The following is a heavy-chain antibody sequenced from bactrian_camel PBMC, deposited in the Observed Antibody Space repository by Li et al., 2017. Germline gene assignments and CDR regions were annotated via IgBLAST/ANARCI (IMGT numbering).Heavy chain of an antibody. J-gene: IGHJ4*01. D-gene: IGHD6*01. Sequence: VQLVESGGNLVQPGGSLTLSCAASGFTFSSSRMYWVRQVPGQGLQWVSDISSGGDSTSYANSVKGRFTISRDNANKTVYLQMDSLKPDDTAMYYCAASNPPCAGTWYRRADRGQGTQVTVS. CDR3: AASNPPCAGTWYRRAD. CDR2: ISSGGDST. V-gene: IGHV3S40*01. CDR1: GFTFSSSR.